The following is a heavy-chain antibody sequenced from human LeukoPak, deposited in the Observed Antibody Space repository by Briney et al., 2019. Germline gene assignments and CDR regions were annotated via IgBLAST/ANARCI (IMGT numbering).Heavy chain of an antibody. CDR3: ATSPGYNVWRGFGRAYYYYYYMDV. CDR1: GYTFTSYG. CDR2: ISAYNGNT. D-gene: IGHD3-3*01. J-gene: IGHJ6*03. V-gene: IGHV1-18*01. Sequence: ASVKVSCKASGYTFTSYGISWVRQAPGQGLEWMGWISAYNGNTNYAQKLQGRVTMTTDTSTSTAYMELRGLRSDDTAVYYCATSPGYNVWRGFGRAYYYYYYMDVWGKGTTVTVSS.